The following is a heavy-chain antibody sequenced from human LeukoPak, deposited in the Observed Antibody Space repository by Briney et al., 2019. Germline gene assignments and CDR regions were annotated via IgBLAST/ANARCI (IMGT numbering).Heavy chain of an antibody. CDR1: GFTVSSNY. Sequence: GGSLRLSCAASGFTVSSNYMSWVRLAPGKGLEWVSVIYSGGSTYYADSVKGRFTISRHNSKNTLYLQMNSLRAEDTAVYYCARGHEDYYYGMDVWGQGTTVTVSS. CDR3: ARGHEDYYYGMDV. J-gene: IGHJ6*02. V-gene: IGHV3-53*04. CDR2: IYSGGST.